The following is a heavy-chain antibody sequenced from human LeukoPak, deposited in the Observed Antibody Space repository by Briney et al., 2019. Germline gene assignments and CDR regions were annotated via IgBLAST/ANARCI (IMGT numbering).Heavy chain of an antibody. CDR1: GGTFSSYA. CDR2: IIPILGIA. CDR3: ARAAVSRLGWFDP. J-gene: IGHJ5*02. V-gene: IGHV1-69*04. D-gene: IGHD3-22*01. Sequence: ASVKVSCKASGGTFSSYAISWVRQAPGQGLEWMGRIIPILGIANYAQKFQGRVTITADKSTSTAYMELRSLRSDDTAVYYCARAAVSRLGWFDPWGQGTLVTVSS.